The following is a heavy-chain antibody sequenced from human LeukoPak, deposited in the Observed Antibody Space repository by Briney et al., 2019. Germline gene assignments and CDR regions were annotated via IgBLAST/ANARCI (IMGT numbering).Heavy chain of an antibody. CDR2: MYYSGSN. D-gene: IGHD3-22*01. Sequence: SETLSLICTVSGYSISNGLYWGWIRQPPGKGLEWIGSMYYSGSNYYNPSLKSRVSISVDMSKNQVPLKLSSVTAADTAVYYCACLTTADAFDIWGQGTMVTVSS. CDR3: ACLTTADAFDI. CDR1: GYSISNGLY. J-gene: IGHJ3*02. V-gene: IGHV4-38-2*02.